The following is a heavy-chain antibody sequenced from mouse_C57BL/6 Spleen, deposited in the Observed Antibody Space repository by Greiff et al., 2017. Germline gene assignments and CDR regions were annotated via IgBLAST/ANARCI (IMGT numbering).Heavy chain of an antibody. Sequence: EVKLMESGPGLVKPSQSLSLTCSVTGYSITSGYYWNWIRQFPGNKLEWMGYISYDGSNNYNPSLKNRISITRDTSKNQFFLKLNSVTTEDTATYYGARDGGLFAYWGQGTLVTVSA. CDR2: ISYDGSN. CDR1: GYSITSGYY. J-gene: IGHJ3*01. CDR3: ARDGGLFAY. V-gene: IGHV3-6*01.